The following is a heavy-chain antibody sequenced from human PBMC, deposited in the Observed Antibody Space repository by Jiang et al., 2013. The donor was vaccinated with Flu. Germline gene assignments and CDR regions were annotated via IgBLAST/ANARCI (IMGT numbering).Heavy chain of an antibody. CDR2: IYYSGST. V-gene: IGHV4-61*01. Sequence: TCSGLVKPSETLSLTCTVSGESVSSDSYYWSWIRQPPGKGLEWIGYIYYSGSTTYNPSLKSRVTMSVDTSKNQFSLKLSSVSAADTAVYFCARGLRGKSGWAYYLDYWGQGTLITVSS. CDR3: ARGLRGKSGWAYYLDY. CDR1: GESVSSDSYY. J-gene: IGHJ4*02. D-gene: IGHD6-19*01.